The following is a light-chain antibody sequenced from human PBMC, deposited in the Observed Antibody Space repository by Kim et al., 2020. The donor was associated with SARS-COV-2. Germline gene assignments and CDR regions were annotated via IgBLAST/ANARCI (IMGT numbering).Light chain of an antibody. CDR3: SSYAGTIGL. CDR2: GVS. CDR1: SCNVGAQNY. Sequence: PRQSITISCAGTSCNVGAQNYGSVYQQHPGKAPTLVIYGVSQRPSGVPDRFSGSKSGNTASLTVSGLQAEDEADYYCSSYAGTIGLFGGGTQLTVL. V-gene: IGLV2-8*01. J-gene: IGLJ3*02.